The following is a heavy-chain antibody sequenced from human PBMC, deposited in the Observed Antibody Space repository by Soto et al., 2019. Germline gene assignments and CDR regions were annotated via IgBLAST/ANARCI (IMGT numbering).Heavy chain of an antibody. CDR1: GYSFAGYW. D-gene: IGHD3-22*01. J-gene: IGHJ4*02. CDR2: IDPSDSQT. V-gene: IGHV5-10-1*01. Sequence: GESLKISCQGSGYSFAGYWITWVRQEPGKGLEWMGRIDPSDSQTYYSPSFRGHVTISATKSITTVFLQWSSLRASDTAMYYCARQIYYSDTGPNFQYYFDSWGQGTPVTVSS. CDR3: ARQIYYSDTGPNFQYYFDS.